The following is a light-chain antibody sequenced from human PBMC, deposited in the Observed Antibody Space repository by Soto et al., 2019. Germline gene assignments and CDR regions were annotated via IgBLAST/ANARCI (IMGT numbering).Light chain of an antibody. Sequence: QSALSQPGSVSGSRGQPITISCTGTSSDVGGYNYVSWYQQHPVKAPKLMIYDVTNRPSGVSDRFSGSKSGNTASLTISGLEAEDEADYYCSSYTSSSTPYVFGTGTKVTVL. J-gene: IGLJ1*01. V-gene: IGLV2-14*01. CDR3: SSYTSSSTPYV. CDR2: DVT. CDR1: SSDVGGYNY.